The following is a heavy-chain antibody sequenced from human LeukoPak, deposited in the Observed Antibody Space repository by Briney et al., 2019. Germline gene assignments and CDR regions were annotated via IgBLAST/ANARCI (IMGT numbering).Heavy chain of an antibody. CDR2: IYYSGST. CDR1: GGSISSGDYY. J-gene: IGHJ5*02. V-gene: IGHV4-30-4*01. D-gene: IGHD3-16*01. CDR3: ARAIWAWFDP. Sequence: SETLSLTCTVSGGSISSGDYYWSWIRQPPGKGLEWIGYIYYSGSTYYNPSLKSRVIISVDTSKNQFSLKLSSVTAADTAVYYCARAIWAWFDPWGQGTLVTVSS.